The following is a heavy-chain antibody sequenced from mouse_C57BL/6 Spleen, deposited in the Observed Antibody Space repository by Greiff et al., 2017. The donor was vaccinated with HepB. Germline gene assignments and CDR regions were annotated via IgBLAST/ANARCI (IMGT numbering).Heavy chain of an antibody. D-gene: IGHD1-1*01. CDR3: ARSGVTVVAPFDY. CDR1: GYTFTDYN. Sequence: EVQLQQSGPELVKPGASVKIPCKASGYTFTDYNMDWVKQSHGKSLEWIGDINPNNGGPIYNQKFQGKAALTVDTSSSTAYMELRSLTSEDTAVYYCARSGVTVVAPFDYWGQGTTLTVSS. J-gene: IGHJ2*01. V-gene: IGHV1-18*01. CDR2: INPNNGGP.